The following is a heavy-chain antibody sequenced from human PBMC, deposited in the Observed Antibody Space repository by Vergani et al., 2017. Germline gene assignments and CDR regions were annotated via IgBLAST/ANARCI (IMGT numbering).Heavy chain of an antibody. CDR1: GYNFPIHW. CDR2: IYPGDSDT. CDR3: ARQVAVAGKWWGPYYYYGMDV. J-gene: IGHJ6*02. V-gene: IGHV5-51*01. D-gene: IGHD6-19*01. Sequence: EVQLVQSGAEVKKPGESLKISCKASGYNFPIHWIGWVRQMPGKGLEWMGVIYPGDSDTRYNPSFQGQVIISVDKSVSTVYLQWSNLKASDTAMYYCARQVAVAGKWWGPYYYYGMDVWGQGTTVTVSS.